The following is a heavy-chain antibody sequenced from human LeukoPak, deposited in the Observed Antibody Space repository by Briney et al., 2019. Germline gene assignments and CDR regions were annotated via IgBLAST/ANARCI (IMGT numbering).Heavy chain of an antibody. V-gene: IGHV1-8*01. CDR3: ARNCSGGSCSDY. CDR2: MNPNSGNT. CDR1: GYTFTSYD. D-gene: IGHD2-15*01. Sequence: ASVKVSCKASGYTFTSYDINWVRQATGQGLEWMGWMNPNSGNTGYAQKFQGRVTMTRSTSISTAYMELSSLRFDDTAVYYCARNCSGGSCSDYWGQGTLVTVSS. J-gene: IGHJ4*02.